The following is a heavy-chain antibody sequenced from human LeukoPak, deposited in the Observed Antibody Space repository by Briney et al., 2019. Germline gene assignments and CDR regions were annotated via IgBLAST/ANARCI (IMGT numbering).Heavy chain of an antibody. CDR2: IYSGGST. V-gene: IGHV3-66*01. CDR1: GFTVSSNY. Sequence: GGSLRLSCAASGFTVSSNYMSWVRQAPGKGLEWVSVIYSGGSTYYADSVKGRFTISRDNSKNTLYLQMNSLRAEDTAVYYCARAAENDDYVWGSYRYTGYFDYWGQGTLVTVSS. J-gene: IGHJ4*02. D-gene: IGHD3-16*02. CDR3: ARAAENDDYVWGSYRYTGYFDY.